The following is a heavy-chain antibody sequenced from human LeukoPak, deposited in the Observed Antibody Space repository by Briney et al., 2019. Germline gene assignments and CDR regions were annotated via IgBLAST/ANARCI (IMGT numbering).Heavy chain of an antibody. CDR1: GYSISSGYY. Sequence: SETLSPTCTVSGYSISSGYYWGWVRQPPGKGLEWIGSIYHSGSTYYNPSLKSRVTISVDTSKNQFSLKLSSVTAADTAVYYCAREVGQLAKGGYYYYYMDVWGKGTTVTVSS. J-gene: IGHJ6*03. CDR2: IYHSGST. V-gene: IGHV4-38-2*02. D-gene: IGHD6-6*01. CDR3: AREVGQLAKGGYYYYYMDV.